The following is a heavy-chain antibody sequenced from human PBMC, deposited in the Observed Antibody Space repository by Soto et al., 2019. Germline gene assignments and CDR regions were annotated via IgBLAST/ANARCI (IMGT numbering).Heavy chain of an antibody. J-gene: IGHJ4*02. CDR2: IYYSGST. CDR1: GGSISSCYYY. D-gene: IGHD3-3*01. Sequence: PSETLSLTWTVSGGSISSCYYYWSWIRQPPGKGLEWIGYIYYSGSTYYNPSLKSRVTISVDTSKNQFSLKLSSVTAADTAVYYCARLFYDFSDDYWGQGTLVTVSS. V-gene: IGHV4-30-4*01. CDR3: ARLFYDFSDDY.